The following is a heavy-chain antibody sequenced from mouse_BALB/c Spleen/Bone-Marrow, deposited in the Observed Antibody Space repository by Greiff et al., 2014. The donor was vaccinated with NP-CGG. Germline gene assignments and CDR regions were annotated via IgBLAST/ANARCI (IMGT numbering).Heavy chain of an antibody. J-gene: IGHJ4*01. CDR1: GFSLTSYG. V-gene: IGHV2-6*02. D-gene: IGHD2-10*02. CDR3: ARNPYGNYAMDY. CDR2: IWSDGNT. Sequence: QVQLQQPGPGLVAPSQSLSITCTVSGFSLTSYGVHWVRQPPGKGLEWLVVIWSDGNTTYNSALKSRLSISKDNSKSQVFLKVNSLQTDDTAMYYCARNPYGNYAMDYWGQGTSVTVSS.